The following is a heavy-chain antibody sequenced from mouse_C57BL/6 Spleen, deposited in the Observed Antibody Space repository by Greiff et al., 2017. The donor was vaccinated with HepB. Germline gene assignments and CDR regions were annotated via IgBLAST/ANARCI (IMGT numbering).Heavy chain of an antibody. V-gene: IGHV1-82*01. D-gene: IGHD1-1*01. CDR1: GYAFSSSW. Sequence: QVQLQQSGPELVKPGASVKISCKASGYAFSSSWMNWVKQRPGKGLEWIGRIYPGDGDTNYNGKFKGKATLTADESSSTAYMQLSSLTSEDSAVYFCARSKAYITTVVDFDYWGQGTTLTVSS. J-gene: IGHJ2*01. CDR2: IYPGDGDT. CDR3: ARSKAYITTVVDFDY.